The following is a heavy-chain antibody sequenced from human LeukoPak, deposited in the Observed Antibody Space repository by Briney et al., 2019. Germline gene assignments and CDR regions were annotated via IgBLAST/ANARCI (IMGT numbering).Heavy chain of an antibody. CDR3: ARELQRALDY. D-gene: IGHD4-11*01. Sequence: AGGSLRLSCAASGFTFSSYAMHWVRQAPGKGLEWVAVISYDGSNKYYADSVKGRFTISRDNAKNSLYLQMNSLRAEDTAVYYCARELQRALDYWGQGTLVTVSS. CDR2: ISYDGSNK. CDR1: GFTFSSYA. V-gene: IGHV3-30-3*01. J-gene: IGHJ4*02.